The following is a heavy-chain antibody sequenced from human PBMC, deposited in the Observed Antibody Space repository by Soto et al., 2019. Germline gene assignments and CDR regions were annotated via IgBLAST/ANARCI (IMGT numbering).Heavy chain of an antibody. CDR2: INPHGGST. J-gene: IGHJ5*02. CDR1: RDTFTSYY. Sequence: ASVKVSCKAPRDTFTSYYINWVRQAPGQGLEWMGVINPHGGSTAYAQKFKSRVTLTRDTSASTAYMEVSSLTSEDTAMYYCARSSGGNFGIIIEGTNWFAPWGQGTLVTVSS. V-gene: IGHV1-46*01. CDR3: ARSSGGNFGIIIEGTNWFAP. D-gene: IGHD1-26*01.